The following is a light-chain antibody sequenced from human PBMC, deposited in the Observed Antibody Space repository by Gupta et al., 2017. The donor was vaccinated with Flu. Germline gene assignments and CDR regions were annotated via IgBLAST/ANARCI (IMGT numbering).Light chain of an antibody. CDR1: QSLVDSDGNTF. V-gene: IGKV2-30*01. CDR3: MSVTHWPPRWT. J-gene: IGKJ1*01. Sequence: DVVMTQSPLSLPVTLGQPASISCTSTQSLVDSDGNTFLNWFQQRPGQSPRRLIYKVSNRDSGVPDRFSGSGSGTDFTMKISRVEAEDVGVYYCMSVTHWPPRWTFGQGTKVEIK. CDR2: KVS.